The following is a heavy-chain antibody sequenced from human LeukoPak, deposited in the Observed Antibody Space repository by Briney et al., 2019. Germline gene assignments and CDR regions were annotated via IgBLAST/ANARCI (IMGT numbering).Heavy chain of an antibody. CDR3: ARYCSSTSCYTGNWFDP. CDR1: GYTFTSYG. J-gene: IGHJ5*02. CDR2: ISAYNGNT. V-gene: IGHV1-18*01. D-gene: IGHD2-2*02. Sequence: RASVKVPCMASGYTFTSYGISWVRQAPGQGLEWMGWISAYNGNTNYAQKLQGRVTMTTDTSTSTAYMELRSLRSDDTAVYYCARYCSSTSCYTGNWFDPWGQGTLVTVSS.